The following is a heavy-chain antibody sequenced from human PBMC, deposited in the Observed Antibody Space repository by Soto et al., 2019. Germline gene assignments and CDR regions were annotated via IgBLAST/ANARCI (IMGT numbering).Heavy chain of an antibody. CDR2: MNPNSGNT. Sequence: ASVKVSCKASGYTFTNYDINWVRLATGLGLEWMGWMNPNSGNTGYAQKFQGRVTMTRNTSISTAYMELSSLRSEDTAVYYCASRAAAAAPYDYYMDVWGKGTTVTVSS. V-gene: IGHV1-8*01. D-gene: IGHD6-13*01. CDR1: GYTFTNYD. J-gene: IGHJ6*03. CDR3: ASRAAAAAPYDYYMDV.